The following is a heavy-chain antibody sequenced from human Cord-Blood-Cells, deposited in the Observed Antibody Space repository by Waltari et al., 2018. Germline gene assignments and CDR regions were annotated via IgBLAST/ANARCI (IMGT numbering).Heavy chain of an antibody. CDR1: GFPFSGYG. Sequence: QVQLVESGGGVVQPGGSLSLACAAPGFPFSGYGMHWVRQAPGKGLEWVAFIRYDGSNKYYTDSVKGRFTISRDNSKNTLYLQMNSLRAEDTAVYYCAKGSFSFFDYWGQGTLVTVSS. CDR2: IRYDGSNK. J-gene: IGHJ4*02. CDR3: AKGSFSFFDY. V-gene: IGHV3-30*02.